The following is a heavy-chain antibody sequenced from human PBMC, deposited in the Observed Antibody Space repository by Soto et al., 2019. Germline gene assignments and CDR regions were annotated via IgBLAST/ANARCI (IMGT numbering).Heavy chain of an antibody. CDR1: GGSISSSSYY. CDR3: ARHEGRIAVAGTFDY. V-gene: IGHV4-39*01. J-gene: IGHJ4*02. Sequence: SETLSLTCTVSGGSISSSSYYWGWIRQPPGKGLEWIGSIYYSGSTYYNPSLKSRVTISVDTSKNQFSLKLSSVTAADTAVYYCARHEGRIAVAGTFDYWGQGTLVTVSS. CDR2: IYYSGST. D-gene: IGHD6-19*01.